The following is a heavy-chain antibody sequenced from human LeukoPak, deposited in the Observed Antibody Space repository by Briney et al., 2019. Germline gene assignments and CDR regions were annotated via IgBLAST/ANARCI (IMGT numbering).Heavy chain of an antibody. J-gene: IGHJ5*02. Sequence: ASVTVSCKASGYTFTSYDINWVRQATGPGREWMGWMNPNSANTGYAQKFQGTVTMTTNTSISTAYMELSSLGSKATDVYYIVRGKTKAAAGLRCDPWGQGTLVTVSS. CDR1: GYTFTSYD. D-gene: IGHD6-13*01. V-gene: IGHV1-8*01. CDR3: VRGKTKAAAGLRCDP. CDR2: MNPNSANT.